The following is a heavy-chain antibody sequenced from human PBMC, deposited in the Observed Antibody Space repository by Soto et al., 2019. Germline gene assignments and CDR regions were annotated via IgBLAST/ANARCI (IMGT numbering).Heavy chain of an antibody. CDR1: GDSITGSY. CDR3: ARDMPYAAGSLAGCDY. Sequence: SLSLTCTVSGDSITGSYWSWIRQPPGKTLEWIGYIYHSGTTTYNPSLKSRVSISVDTSKNQFSLRLTSVIAADTAVYYCARDMPYAAGSLAGCDYWGQGILVTVSS. V-gene: IGHV4-59*01. CDR2: IYHSGTT. D-gene: IGHD1-26*01. J-gene: IGHJ4*02.